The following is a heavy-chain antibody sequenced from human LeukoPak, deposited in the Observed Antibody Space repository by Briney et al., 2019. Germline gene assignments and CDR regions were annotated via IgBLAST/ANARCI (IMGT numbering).Heavy chain of an antibody. V-gene: IGHV4-4*07. CDR2: IYTSGST. J-gene: IGHJ2*01. D-gene: IGHD3-22*01. CDR1: GGSISSYY. Sequence: SETLSLTCTVSGGSISSYYWSWIRQPAGKGLEWIGRIYTSGSTNYNPSLKSRVTISVDTSKNQFSLKLSSVTAADTAVYYCARAITYYYDSSGYYDWYFDLWGRGTLVTVSS. CDR3: ARAITYYYDSSGYYDWYFDL.